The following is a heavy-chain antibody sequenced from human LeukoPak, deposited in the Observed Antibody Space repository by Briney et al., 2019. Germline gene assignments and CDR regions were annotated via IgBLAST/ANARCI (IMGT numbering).Heavy chain of an antibody. J-gene: IGHJ4*02. CDR2: ISAYNGNT. Sequence: ASVKVSFKASGYTFTSYGISWVRQAPGQGLEWMGWISAYNGNTNYAQKLQGRVTMTTDTSTSTAYMELRSLRTDDTAVYYCARSGNPEISFDYWGQGTLVTVSS. D-gene: IGHD4-23*01. CDR1: GYTFTSYG. CDR3: ARSGNPEISFDY. V-gene: IGHV1-18*01.